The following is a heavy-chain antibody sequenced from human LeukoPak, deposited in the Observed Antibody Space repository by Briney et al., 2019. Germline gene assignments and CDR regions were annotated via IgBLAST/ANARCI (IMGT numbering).Heavy chain of an antibody. V-gene: IGHV3-49*04. D-gene: IGHD3-10*01. J-gene: IGHJ4*02. Sequence: GGSLRLSCTASGFTFGDYAMSWVRQAPGKGLEWVGFIRSKAYGGTTEYAASVKGRFTISRDDSKSIAYLQMNSLKTEDTAVYYCTRDKGEDRFGELPHNWGQGTLVTVSS. CDR2: IRSKAYGGTT. CDR1: GFTFGDYA. CDR3: TRDKGEDRFGELPHN.